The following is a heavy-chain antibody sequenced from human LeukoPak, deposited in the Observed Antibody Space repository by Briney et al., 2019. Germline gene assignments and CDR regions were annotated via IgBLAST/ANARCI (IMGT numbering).Heavy chain of an antibody. V-gene: IGHV4-59*08. J-gene: IGHJ5*02. Sequence: SETLSLTCTVSGGSISSYYWSWIRQPPGKGLEWIGYIYYSGSTNYNPSLKSRVTISVDTSKNQLSLKLSSVTAADTAVYYCARRRDCSSTSCYAGVWFDPWGQGTLVTVSS. CDR2: IYYSGST. D-gene: IGHD2-2*01. CDR3: ARRRDCSSTSCYAGVWFDP. CDR1: GGSISSYY.